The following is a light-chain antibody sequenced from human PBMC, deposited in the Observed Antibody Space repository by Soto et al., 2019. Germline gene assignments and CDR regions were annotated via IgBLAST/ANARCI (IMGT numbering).Light chain of an antibody. J-gene: IGLJ1*01. CDR1: SSNIGGNS. Sequence: QSVLTQPPSVSAAPGQKVTISCSGSSSNIGGNSVSWYRQLPGTAPKLLIYDDNKRPSGIPDRFSGSTSGTSATLGITGFQTGDEADYYCGSWDSSLSADVFGTGTKVTVL. CDR3: GSWDSSLSADV. V-gene: IGLV1-51*01. CDR2: DDN.